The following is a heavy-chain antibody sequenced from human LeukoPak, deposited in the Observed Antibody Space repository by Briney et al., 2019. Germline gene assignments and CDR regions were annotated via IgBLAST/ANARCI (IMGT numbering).Heavy chain of an antibody. CDR1: GGSISSYY. V-gene: IGHV4-59*01. D-gene: IGHD4-17*01. J-gene: IGHJ4*02. CDR3: ARGTYGDYGVGYFDY. CDR2: IYYSGST. Sequence: SETLSLTCTVSGGSISSYYWSWIRQPPGKGLEWIGYIYYSGSTNYNPSLKSRVTISVDTSKNQFSLKLSSVTAADTAVYYCARGTYGDYGVGYFDYWGQGTLVTVSS.